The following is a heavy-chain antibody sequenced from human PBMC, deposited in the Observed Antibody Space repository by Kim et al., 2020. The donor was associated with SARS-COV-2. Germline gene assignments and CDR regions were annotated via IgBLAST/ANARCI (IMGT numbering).Heavy chain of an antibody. CDR3: AAETTPVTASWGFFDI. D-gene: IGHD2-21*02. J-gene: IGHJ4*02. CDR1: GFIFRDYA. Sequence: GGSLRLSCAVSGFIFRDYAMSWVRQAPGKGLEWVSSISFNGATTYYADSVRGRLTVSRDNSGSVLYLQMDDLRHDDTGTYYCAAETTPVTASWGFFDIWGRGTPVSVAS. V-gene: IGHV3-23*01. CDR2: ISFNGATT.